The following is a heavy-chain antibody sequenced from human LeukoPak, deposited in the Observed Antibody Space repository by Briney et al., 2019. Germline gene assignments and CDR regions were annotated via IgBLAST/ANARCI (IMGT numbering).Heavy chain of an antibody. CDR1: GFTFSDYA. J-gene: IGHJ3*02. CDR3: AKMGIYYDTSVYII. D-gene: IGHD3-22*01. V-gene: IGHV3-23*01. CDR2: ISSGGGST. Sequence: GGSPRLSCAASGFTFSDYAMSWVRQAPGKGLEWFSGISSGGGSTYYADSVKGRFTISRDNSKNTLYVQMNSLRAEDTAVYYCAKMGIYYDTSVYIIWGQGTMVTVSS.